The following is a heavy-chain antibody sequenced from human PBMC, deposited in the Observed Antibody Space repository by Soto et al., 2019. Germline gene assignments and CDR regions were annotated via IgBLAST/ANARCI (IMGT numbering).Heavy chain of an antibody. CDR1: GFSLSTSGVG. V-gene: IGHV2-5*02. Sequence: QITWKESGLTLVKPTQTLTLTCSFSGFSLSTSGVGVGWIRQPPGKALEWLALIYWDDDKRYSPSLRSRLTITKDTSKNQVVLIMTDIDPVDTATYYRAHSIAPRLFDSWGQGSLVTVSS. J-gene: IGHJ4*02. CDR2: IYWDDDK. CDR3: AHSIAPRLFDS. D-gene: IGHD6-13*01.